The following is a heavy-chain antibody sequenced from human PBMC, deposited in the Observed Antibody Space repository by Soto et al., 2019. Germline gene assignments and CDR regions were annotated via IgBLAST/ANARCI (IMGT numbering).Heavy chain of an antibody. CDR2: ISYDGSNK. CDR1: GFTFSSYG. V-gene: IGHV3-30*18. D-gene: IGHD3-10*01. CDR3: AKEFGSVSPTYYYGMDV. Sequence: QTGGSLRLSCAASGFTFSSYGMHWVRQAPGKGLEWVAVISYDGSNKYYADSVKGRFTISRDNSKNTLYLQMNSLRAEDTAVYYCAKEFGSVSPTYYYGMDVWGQGTTVTVSS. J-gene: IGHJ6*02.